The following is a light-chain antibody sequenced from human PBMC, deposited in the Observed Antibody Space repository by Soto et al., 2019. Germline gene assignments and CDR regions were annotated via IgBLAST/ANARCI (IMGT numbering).Light chain of an antibody. CDR1: SSDIGGYNS. J-gene: IGLJ1*01. CDR3: SSYTDRKHLV. Sequence: QSALTQSPSASGSPGQSVTISCTGTSSDIGGYNSVSWYQQHPGKAPKVMIYDVTKRPSGVPDRFSGSKSGNTASLTVSALQAEDEADYYCSSYTDRKHLVFGXGTKVTVL. CDR2: DVT. V-gene: IGLV2-8*01.